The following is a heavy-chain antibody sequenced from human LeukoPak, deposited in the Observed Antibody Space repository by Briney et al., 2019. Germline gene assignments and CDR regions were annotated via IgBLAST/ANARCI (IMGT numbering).Heavy chain of an antibody. CDR1: GFTFSSYS. CDR3: ARAHNWKYGSFDF. CDR2: ISSSSRYI. D-gene: IGHD1-7*01. Sequence: PGGSLRLSCAASGFTFSSYSMNWVRQAPGKGLEWVSCISSSSRYIYYADSVKGRFTISRDNAKNSLYLQMNSLRAEDTAVYYCARAHNWKYGSFDFWGQGTLVTVSS. V-gene: IGHV3-21*01. J-gene: IGHJ4*02.